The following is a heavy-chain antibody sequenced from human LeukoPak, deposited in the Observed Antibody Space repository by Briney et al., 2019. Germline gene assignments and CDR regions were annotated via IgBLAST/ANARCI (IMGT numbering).Heavy chain of an antibody. CDR1: GFTFSSYT. Sequence: PGGSLRLSCAASGFTFSSYTMNWVRQPPWKGLEWVSYISSSGSTIYYADSVKGRFTISRDNAKNSLYLQMNSLRAEDTAVYYCARVRGCSSTSCYIGPPSVTPYYYYYYMDVWGKGTTVTVSS. V-gene: IGHV3-48*04. CDR3: ARVRGCSSTSCYIGPPSVTPYYYYYYMDV. D-gene: IGHD2-2*02. J-gene: IGHJ6*03. CDR2: ISSSGSTI.